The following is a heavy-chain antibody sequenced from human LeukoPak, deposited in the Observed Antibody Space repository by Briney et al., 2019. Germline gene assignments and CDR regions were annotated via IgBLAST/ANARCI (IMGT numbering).Heavy chain of an antibody. CDR2: MNPNSGNT. CDR3: AREGGGSGWYWFDP. Sequence: ASVKVSCKASGYTFTSYDINWVRQATGQGLEWMGWMNPNSGNTGYAQKLQGRVTMTTDTSTSTAYMELRSLRSDDTAVYYCAREGGGSGWYWFDPWGQGTLVTVSS. V-gene: IGHV1-8*01. CDR1: GYTFTSYD. D-gene: IGHD6-19*01. J-gene: IGHJ5*02.